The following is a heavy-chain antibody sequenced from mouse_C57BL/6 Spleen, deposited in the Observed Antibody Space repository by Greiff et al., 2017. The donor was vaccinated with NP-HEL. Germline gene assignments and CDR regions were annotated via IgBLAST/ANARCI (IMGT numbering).Heavy chain of an antibody. J-gene: IGHJ2*01. CDR3: ARSSHYDYDVSYFDY. CDR1: GYTFTDYY. Sequence: QVQLKQSGPELVKPGASVKISCKASGYTFTDYYINWVKQRPGQGLEWIGWIYPGSGNTKYNEKFKGKATLTVDTSSSTAYMQLSSLTSEDSAVYFCARSSHYDYDVSYFDYWGQGTTLTVSS. CDR2: IYPGSGNT. V-gene: IGHV1-84*01. D-gene: IGHD2-4*01.